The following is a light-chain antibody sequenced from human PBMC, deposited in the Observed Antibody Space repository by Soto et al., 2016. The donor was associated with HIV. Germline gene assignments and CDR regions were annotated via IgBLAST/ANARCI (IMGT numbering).Light chain of an antibody. CDR2: KAS. CDR3: QQYYILWT. CDR1: QSVRSS. Sequence: DIQMTQSPSTLSASVGDRVTITCRATQSVRSSLAWYQQKPGKAPKLLIYKASSLRSGVPSRFSGSGSGTEFTLTINSLQPDDLATYYCQQYYILWTFGQGTKVEVK. J-gene: IGKJ1*01. V-gene: IGKV1-5*03.